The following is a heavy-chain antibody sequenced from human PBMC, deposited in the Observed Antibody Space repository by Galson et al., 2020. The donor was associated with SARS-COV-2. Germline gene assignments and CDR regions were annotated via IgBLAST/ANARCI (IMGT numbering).Heavy chain of an antibody. CDR2: ISYDGSNK. CDR1: GTTSSSYG. J-gene: IGHJ4*02. Sequence: SLKISCAASGTTSSSYGMHWLRQAPDKGLELVAVISYDGSNKYYADAVNGRFTITRDNSKNTLYLQMNSLRAEDTAVYYCAKDLMVVLLWFGELSPLGYWGQGSLVTVSS. CDR3: AKDLMVVLLWFGELSPLGY. V-gene: IGHV3-30*18. D-gene: IGHD3-10*01.